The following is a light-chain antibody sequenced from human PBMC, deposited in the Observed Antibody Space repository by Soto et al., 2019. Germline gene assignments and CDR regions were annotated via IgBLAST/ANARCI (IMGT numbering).Light chain of an antibody. V-gene: IGKV1-39*01. CDR1: QSIVRN. CDR3: QQSHSSPLS. J-gene: IGKJ4*01. CDR2: TAS. Sequence: IQMTQSPSSLSASVGDRVTIICRASQSIVRNLNWYQQKPGKAPELLIYTASNLESGVPSRFSGSGSGTDFALTISSLQPEDSAVYYCQQSHSSPLSFGGGTKVEFK.